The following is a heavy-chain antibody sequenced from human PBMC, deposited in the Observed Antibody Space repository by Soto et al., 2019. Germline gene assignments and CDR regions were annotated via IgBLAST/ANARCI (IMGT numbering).Heavy chain of an antibody. CDR3: ARAFYGDSPASYSGMEV. D-gene: IGHD4-17*01. J-gene: IGHJ6*02. V-gene: IGHV4-38-2*01. CDR1: VFSISSGFY. CDR2: IYRSGST. Sequence: SETLSLTCAFSVFSISSGFYWGWIRQPPGKGLEWIGNIYRSGSTYYNPSLKSRVTISVDTSKNQFSLKLSSVTAADTAVYYCARAFYGDSPASYSGMEVWGQGTTVSVSS.